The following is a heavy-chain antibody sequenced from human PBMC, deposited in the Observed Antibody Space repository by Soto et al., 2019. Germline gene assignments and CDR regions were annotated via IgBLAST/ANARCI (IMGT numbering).Heavy chain of an antibody. CDR3: ARGALVVIPARYGMDV. J-gene: IGHJ6*02. V-gene: IGHV1-2*04. Sequence: SVKVSCKASGYTFTGYYMHWVRQAPGQGLEWMGWINPNSGGTNYPQKFQGWVTMTRDTSISPAYMELSRLRSDDTAVYYCARGALVVIPARYGMDVWGQGTTVTVSS. D-gene: IGHD3-22*01. CDR2: INPNSGGT. CDR1: GYTFTGYY.